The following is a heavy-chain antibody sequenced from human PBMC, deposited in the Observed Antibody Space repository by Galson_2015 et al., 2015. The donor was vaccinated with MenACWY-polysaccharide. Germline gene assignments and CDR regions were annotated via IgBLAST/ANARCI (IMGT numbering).Heavy chain of an antibody. Sequence: SVKVSCTASGYTFTGYYMHWVRQAPGQGLEWMGWINPNSGGTNYAQKFQGRVTMTRDTSISTAYMELSRLRSDDTAVYYCAAGAYCGGDCYLPGWWGQGTLVTVSS. CDR1: GYTFTGYY. D-gene: IGHD2-21*02. CDR2: INPNSGGT. V-gene: IGHV1-2*02. CDR3: AAGAYCGGDCYLPGW. J-gene: IGHJ4*02.